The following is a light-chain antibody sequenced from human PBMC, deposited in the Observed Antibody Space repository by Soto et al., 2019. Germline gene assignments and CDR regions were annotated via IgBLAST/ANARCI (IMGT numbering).Light chain of an antibody. Sequence: DIQMTQSPSTLSASVGDRVTITCRASQSISSWLAWYQQKPGKAPKLLIYKASSLESGVPSRFSGSGSGTAITLTISSLLPNDFATYYCQQYNSYPSFGGGTKWE. J-gene: IGKJ4*01. CDR1: QSISSW. CDR2: KAS. V-gene: IGKV1-5*03. CDR3: QQYNSYPS.